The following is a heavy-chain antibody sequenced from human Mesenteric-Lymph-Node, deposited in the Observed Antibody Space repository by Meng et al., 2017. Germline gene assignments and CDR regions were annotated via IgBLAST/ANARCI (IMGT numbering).Heavy chain of an antibody. CDR3: ARGHYYELTPGAFDI. Sequence: SETLSLTCAVYGGSFSGYYWIWIRQPPGKGLEWIGEINHSGSTNYNPSLKSRVTISVDTSKNQFSLKLSSVTAADTAVYYCARGHYYELTPGAFDIWGQGTMVTVSS. D-gene: IGHD3-16*01. CDR2: INHSGST. V-gene: IGHV4-34*01. J-gene: IGHJ3*02. CDR1: GGSFSGYY.